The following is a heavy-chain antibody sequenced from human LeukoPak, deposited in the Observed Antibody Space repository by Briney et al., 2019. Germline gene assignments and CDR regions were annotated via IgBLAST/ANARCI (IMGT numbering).Heavy chain of an antibody. J-gene: IGHJ4*02. CDR3: ASSSGYYYELGY. CDR1: GYTFTSYD. D-gene: IGHD3-22*01. Sequence: ASVKVSCKASGYTFTSYDINWVRQATGQGLEWMGWMNPNSGNTGYAQKFQGRVTMTRNTSISTAYMELSSLRPEDTAAYYCASSSGYYYELGYWGQGTLVTVSS. V-gene: IGHV1-8*01. CDR2: MNPNSGNT.